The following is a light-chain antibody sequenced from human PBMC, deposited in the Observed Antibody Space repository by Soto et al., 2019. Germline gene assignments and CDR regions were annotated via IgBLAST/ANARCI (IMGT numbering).Light chain of an antibody. Sequence: DIQITQSPSSLSASVGDRVTITCRASQDISNYLAWFQQKPGKAPKLLIYSASSLQSGVPSRFSGRGSGTIFTLTISSLQPEDFASYYCQQASSFPLTFGGGTQVEIK. CDR3: QQASSFPLT. CDR2: SAS. J-gene: IGKJ4*01. V-gene: IGKV1-12*01. CDR1: QDISNY.